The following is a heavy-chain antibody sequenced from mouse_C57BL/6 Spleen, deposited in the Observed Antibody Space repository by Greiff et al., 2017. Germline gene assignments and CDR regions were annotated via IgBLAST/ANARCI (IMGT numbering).Heavy chain of an antibody. V-gene: IGHV1-64*01. CDR1: GYTFTRYW. J-gene: IGHJ2*01. D-gene: IGHD2-5*01. Sequence: QVQLQQPGAELVKPGASVKLSCKASGYTFTRYWMHWVKQRPGPGLEWIGMIHPNSGSTNYNEKFKSKATLTVDKSSSTSYMQLSSLTSEDSAVYYCARQAYYSNPYYFDYWGQGTTLTVSS. CDR3: ARQAYYSNPYYFDY. CDR2: IHPNSGST.